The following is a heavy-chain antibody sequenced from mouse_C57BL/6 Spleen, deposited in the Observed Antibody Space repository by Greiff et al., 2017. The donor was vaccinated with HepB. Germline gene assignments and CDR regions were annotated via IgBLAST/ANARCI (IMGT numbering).Heavy chain of an antibody. CDR3: ASGYYSNYVNAMDY. CDR2: IDPNSGGT. CDR1: GYTFTSYW. D-gene: IGHD2-5*01. Sequence: QVQLQQPGAELVKPGASVKLSCKASGYTFTSYWMHWVKQRPGRGLEWIGRIDPNSGGTKYNEKFKSKATLTVDKPSSTAFMQLSSLTSEDSAVYYCASGYYSNYVNAMDYWGQGTSVTVSS. J-gene: IGHJ4*01. V-gene: IGHV1-72*01.